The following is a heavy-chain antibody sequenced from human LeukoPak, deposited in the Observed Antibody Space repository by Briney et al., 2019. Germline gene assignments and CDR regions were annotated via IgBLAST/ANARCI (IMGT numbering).Heavy chain of an antibody. Sequence: GGSLRLSRAASGFTFSSYGMSWVRQAPGKGLEWVSAISGSGGSTYYADSVKGRFTISRDNSKNTLWLQMNSLRAEDTAVYYCARAPVVPATRGYYYFMDVWGKGTTVTVSS. CDR3: ARAPVVPATRGYYYFMDV. CDR1: GFTFSSYG. V-gene: IGHV3-23*01. J-gene: IGHJ6*03. CDR2: ISGSGGST. D-gene: IGHD2-15*01.